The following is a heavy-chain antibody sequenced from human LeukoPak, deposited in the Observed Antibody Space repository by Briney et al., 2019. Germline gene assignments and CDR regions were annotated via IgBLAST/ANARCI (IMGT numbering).Heavy chain of an antibody. CDR3: ARRAGAYSHPYDY. Sequence: GGSLRLSCTVSGFTVSTNSMSWVRQAPGKGLEWVSFIYSDNTHYSDSVKGRFTISRDNSKNTLYLQMNSLRAEETAVYYGARRAGAYSHPYDYWGQGTLVTVSS. CDR2: IYSDNT. CDR1: GFTVSTNS. J-gene: IGHJ4*02. V-gene: IGHV3-53*01. D-gene: IGHD4/OR15-4a*01.